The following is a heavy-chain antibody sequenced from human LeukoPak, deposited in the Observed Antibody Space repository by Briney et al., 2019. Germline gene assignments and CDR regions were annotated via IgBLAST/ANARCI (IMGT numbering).Heavy chain of an antibody. CDR3: ARGGRKSSRSTSYYFDY. V-gene: IGHV4-31*03. Sequence: SETLSLTSTVSGGSISSGGYYWSWIRQHPGKGLEWIGYIYYSGSTYYNPSLKSRVTISVDTSKNQFSLKLSSVTAADTAVYYCARGGRKSSRSTSYYFDYWGQGTLVTVSS. CDR1: GGSISSGGYY. J-gene: IGHJ4*02. CDR2: IYYSGST. D-gene: IGHD6-13*01.